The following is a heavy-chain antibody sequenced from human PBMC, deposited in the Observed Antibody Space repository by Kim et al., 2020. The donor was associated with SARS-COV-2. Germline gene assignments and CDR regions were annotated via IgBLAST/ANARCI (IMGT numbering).Heavy chain of an antibody. V-gene: IGHV3-11*01. CDR3: ARNQAYCSGERCYYFD. CDR1: GFTFSDFY. CDR2: INGRGSVI. Sequence: GGSLRLSCAASGFTFSDFYMSWIRQAPGKGLEWVSYINGRGSVIYYAYSVKGRFTISRDNAKNSLYLHMNSLRAEDTAIYYCARNQAYCSGERCYYFD. J-gene: IGHJ4*01. D-gene: IGHD2-21*01.